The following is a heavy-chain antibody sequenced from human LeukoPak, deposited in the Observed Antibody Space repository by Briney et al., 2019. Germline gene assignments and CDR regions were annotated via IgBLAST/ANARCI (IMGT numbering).Heavy chain of an antibody. CDR2: ISGSGDST. D-gene: IGHD2-21*01. CDR3: PKYLSIKGPPYALEL. CDR1: EFTPRSYA. Sequence: GGSLRLPCAASEFTPRSYAMQWARQAPGKGLEWVSGISGSGDSTFYADSVKGRFTISRDNSKNTLYLQMNSLRVEDTAVYYCPKYLSIKGPPYALELWARETTVTVSS. J-gene: IGHJ6*02. V-gene: IGHV3-23*01.